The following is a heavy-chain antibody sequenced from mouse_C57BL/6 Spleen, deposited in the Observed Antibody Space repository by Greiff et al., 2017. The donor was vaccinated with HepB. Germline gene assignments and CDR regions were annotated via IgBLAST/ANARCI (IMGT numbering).Heavy chain of an antibody. CDR3: ARSGTGYAMDY. J-gene: IGHJ4*01. D-gene: IGHD3-1*01. CDR2: IYPGDGDT. V-gene: IGHV1-82*01. CDR1: GYAFSSSW. Sequence: QVQLQQSGPELVKPGASVKISCKASGYAFSSSWMNWVKQRPGKGLEWIGRIYPGDGDTNYNGKFKGKATLTADKSSSTAYMQLSSLTSEDSAVYFCARSGTGYAMDYWGQGTSVTVSS.